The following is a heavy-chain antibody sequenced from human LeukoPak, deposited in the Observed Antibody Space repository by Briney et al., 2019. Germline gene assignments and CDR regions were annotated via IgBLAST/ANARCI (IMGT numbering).Heavy chain of an antibody. Sequence: PGESLRLSCAASGFPFSGSWMNWVRQAPGKGLEWVANINPDGSHKRSVDSVMGRFTMSRDNAKNSLYLQMNDLRVEDTAVFYCAAWTDRGYNFWGQGTLVTVSS. CDR2: INPDGSHK. CDR3: AAWTDRGYNF. J-gene: IGHJ4*02. D-gene: IGHD5-24*01. CDR1: GFPFSGSW. V-gene: IGHV3-7*01.